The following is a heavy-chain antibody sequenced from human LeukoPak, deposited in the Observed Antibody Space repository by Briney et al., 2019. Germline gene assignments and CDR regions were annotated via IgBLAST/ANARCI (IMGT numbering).Heavy chain of an antibody. J-gene: IGHJ6*03. CDR2: IIPIFGTA. Sequence: SVKVSCKASGGTFSSYAISWVRQAPGQGLEWMGGIIPIFGTANYAQKFQGGVTITADKSTSTAYMELSSLRSEDTAVYYCARVKAGDCTNGVCYNYYYYYMDVWGKGTTVTVSS. D-gene: IGHD2-8*01. CDR3: ARVKAGDCTNGVCYNYYYYYMDV. V-gene: IGHV1-69*06. CDR1: GGTFSSYA.